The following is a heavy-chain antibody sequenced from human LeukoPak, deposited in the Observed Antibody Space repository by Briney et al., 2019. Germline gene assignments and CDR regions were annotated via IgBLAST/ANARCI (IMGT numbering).Heavy chain of an antibody. D-gene: IGHD1-26*01. J-gene: IGHJ3*02. V-gene: IGHV3-20*04. CDR2: LNWDGGST. CDR3: ERDRSGSYGAFDI. CDR1: SFTFYDYG. Sequence: GENLRRSCAASSFTFYDYGMRWDAQAPGKGLEGVSDLNWDGGSTGYADSVKGRFTISRDNAKNSLYLQMNSLIAEDTALYYCERDRSGSYGAFDIWGEGTMVTVSS.